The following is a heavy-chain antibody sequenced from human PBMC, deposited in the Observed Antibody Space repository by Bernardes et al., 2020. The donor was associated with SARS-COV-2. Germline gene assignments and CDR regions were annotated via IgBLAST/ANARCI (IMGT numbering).Heavy chain of an antibody. D-gene: IGHD2-15*01. J-gene: IGHJ4*02. Sequence: GGSLRLSCAASKFTFRDYYMSWIRQAPGKGLEWVSYISSSGSYTNYADSVKGRFTISRDNAKNSLYLQMNSLRAEDTAVYYCARGRRRGYCSGGSCYPFDYWGQGSLVTVSS. CDR3: ARGRRRGYCSGGSCYPFDY. CDR1: KFTFRDYY. CDR2: ISSSGSYT. V-gene: IGHV3-11*06.